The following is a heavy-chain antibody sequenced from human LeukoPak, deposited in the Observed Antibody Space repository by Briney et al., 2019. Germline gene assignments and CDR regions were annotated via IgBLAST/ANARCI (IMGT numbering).Heavy chain of an antibody. J-gene: IGHJ4*02. V-gene: IGHV3-30*18. CDR1: GFTFSSYG. Sequence: GGSLRLSCAASGFTFSSYGMHWVRQAPCKGLEWVAVISYDGSNKYYADSVKGRFTMSRDNSKNTLYLQMNSLRAEDTAVYYCAKDVLRFLEWLPDYWGQGTLVTVSS. CDR3: AKDVLRFLEWLPDY. D-gene: IGHD3-3*01. CDR2: ISYDGSNK.